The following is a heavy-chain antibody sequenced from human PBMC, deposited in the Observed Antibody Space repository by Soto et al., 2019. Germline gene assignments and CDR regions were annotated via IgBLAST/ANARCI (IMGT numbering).Heavy chain of an antibody. Sequence: EVQLVESGGGLVKPGGSLRLSCAASGFTFSSYSMNWVRQAPGKGLEWVSSISSSSSYIYYADSVKGRFTISRDNAKNSLSLQMTSVRAEDTAVYYCARVLGCSSTSCYHDAFDIWGQGTMVTVSS. D-gene: IGHD2-2*01. CDR1: GFTFSSYS. CDR2: ISSSSSYI. CDR3: ARVLGCSSTSCYHDAFDI. J-gene: IGHJ3*02. V-gene: IGHV3-21*01.